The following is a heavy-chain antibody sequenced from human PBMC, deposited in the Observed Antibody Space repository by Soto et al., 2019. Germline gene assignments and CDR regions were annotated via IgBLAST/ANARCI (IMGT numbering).Heavy chain of an antibody. V-gene: IGHV3-30*18. CDR3: ANYLGVCSSTSCSSGMDV. D-gene: IGHD2-2*01. CDR1: GFTFSSYG. Sequence: QPGGSLRLSCAASGFTFSSYGMHWVRQAPGKGLEWVAVISYDGSNKYYADSVKGRFTISRDNSKNTLYLQMNSLRAEDTAVYYCANYLGVCSSTSCSSGMDVWGQGTTVTVSS. CDR2: ISYDGSNK. J-gene: IGHJ6*02.